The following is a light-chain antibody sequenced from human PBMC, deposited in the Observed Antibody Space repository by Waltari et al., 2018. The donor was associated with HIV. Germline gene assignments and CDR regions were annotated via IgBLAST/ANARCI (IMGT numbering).Light chain of an antibody. Sequence: DIHMNQSPSTLSVSVGDRVIITCRANQSIGQWLAWYQQKPGKAPKLLIYKASSLEGGVPSRFSARASATEFTLTISSLQPDDFATYYCQQYSAYPLTFGGGTKVEIK. J-gene: IGKJ4*01. V-gene: IGKV1-5*03. CDR3: QQYSAYPLT. CDR2: KAS. CDR1: QSIGQW.